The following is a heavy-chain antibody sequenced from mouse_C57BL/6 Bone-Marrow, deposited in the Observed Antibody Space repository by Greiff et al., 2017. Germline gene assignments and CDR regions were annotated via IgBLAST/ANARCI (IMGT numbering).Heavy chain of an antibody. CDR2: ISDGGSYT. CDR1: GFTFSSYA. Sequence: EVQLVESGGGLVKPGGSLKLSCAASGFTFSSYAMSWVRQTPEKRLEWVATISDGGSYTYYPDNVKGRFTISIDNAKNNLYLQMSHLKSEDTAMYYCAREHYGSSGGYFDVWGTGTTVTVSS. CDR3: AREHYGSSGGYFDV. V-gene: IGHV5-4*01. J-gene: IGHJ1*03. D-gene: IGHD1-1*01.